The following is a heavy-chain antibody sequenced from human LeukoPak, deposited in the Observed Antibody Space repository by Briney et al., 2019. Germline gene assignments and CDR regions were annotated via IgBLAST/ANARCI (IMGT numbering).Heavy chain of an antibody. CDR1: GGSFSGYY. D-gene: IGHD3-10*01. CDR2: INHSGST. J-gene: IGHJ4*02. CDR3: ARGRRTRGVIMLGLYYFDY. Sequence: SETLSLTCAVYGGSFSGYYWSWIRQPPGKGLEWIGEINHSGSTNCNPSLKSRVTISVDTSKNQFSLKLSSVTAADTAVYYCARGRRTRGVIMLGLYYFDYWGQGTLVTVSS. V-gene: IGHV4-34*01.